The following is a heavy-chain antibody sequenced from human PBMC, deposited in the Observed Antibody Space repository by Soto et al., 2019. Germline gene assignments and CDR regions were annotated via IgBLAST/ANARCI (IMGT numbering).Heavy chain of an antibody. D-gene: IGHD3-9*01. CDR1: GGTFSSYS. V-gene: IGHV1-69*13. CDR3: ARDVLRYFDWLLPHYFDY. Sequence: SVKVCCKASGGTFSSYSISWVRQAPGQGLEWMGRIIPIFGTANYAQKFQGRVTITADESTSTAYMELSSLRSEDTAVYYCARDVLRYFDWLLPHYFDYWGQGTLVTVSS. CDR2: IIPIFGTA. J-gene: IGHJ4*02.